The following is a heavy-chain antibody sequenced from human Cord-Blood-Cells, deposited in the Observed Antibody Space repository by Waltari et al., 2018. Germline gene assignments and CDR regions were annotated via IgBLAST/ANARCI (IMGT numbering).Heavy chain of an antibody. CDR2: IYYSGST. CDR3: ARPINLYSGSYYAFDI. Sequence: QLQLQESGPGLVKPSETLSLTCTVSGGSISSSSYYWGWIRQPPGKGLEWIGSIYYSGSTYYNPSIKSRVTISVDTSKNQFSLKLSSVTAADTAVYYCARPINLYSGSYYAFDIWGQGTMVTVSS. CDR1: GGSISSSSYY. V-gene: IGHV4-39*01. D-gene: IGHD1-26*01. J-gene: IGHJ3*02.